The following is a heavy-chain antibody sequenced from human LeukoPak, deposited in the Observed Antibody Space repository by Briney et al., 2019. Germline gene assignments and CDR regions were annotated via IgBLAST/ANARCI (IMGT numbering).Heavy chain of an antibody. CDR3: ARDMYYYGSGSYRFDY. CDR2: IYYSGST. J-gene: IGHJ4*02. V-gene: IGHV4-39*02. CDR1: GGSISSSSYY. D-gene: IGHD3-10*01. Sequence: PETLSLTCTVSGGSISSSSYYWGWIRQPPGKGLEWIGSIYYSGSTYYNPSLKSRVTISVDTSKNQFSLKLSSVTAADTAVYYCARDMYYYGSGSYRFDYWGQGTLVTVSS.